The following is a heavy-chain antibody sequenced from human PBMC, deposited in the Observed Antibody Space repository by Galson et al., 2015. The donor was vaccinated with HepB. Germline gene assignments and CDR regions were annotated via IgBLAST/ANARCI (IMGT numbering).Heavy chain of an antibody. D-gene: IGHD1-26*01. CDR3: AGHPTGSYYGAFLDY. J-gene: IGHJ4*02. Sequence: SLRLSCAASGFFFGSYAMHWVRQTPGKGLEWVAVTWDDDGTNKHYADSVKGRFTISRDNSKNILYLQMNSLTVEDTAVYYWAGHPTGSYYGAFLDYWGQGTLVTVSS. CDR1: GFFFGSYA. V-gene: IGHV3-33*01. CDR2: TWDDDGTNK.